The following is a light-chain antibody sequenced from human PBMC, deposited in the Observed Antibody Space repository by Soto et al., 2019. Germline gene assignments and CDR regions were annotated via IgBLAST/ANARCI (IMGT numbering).Light chain of an antibody. J-gene: IGKJ2*01. CDR2: DAS. Sequence: EIVLTQSPATLSLSPGERATLSCRASESVSSYLAWYQQKPGQAPRLLIYDASNRATGIPPRFSGSGSGTDFTLTISSLETEDFAVYFCQQRSNWPLKYIFGQGTKLEIK. CDR1: ESVSSY. V-gene: IGKV3-11*01. CDR3: QQRSNWPLKYI.